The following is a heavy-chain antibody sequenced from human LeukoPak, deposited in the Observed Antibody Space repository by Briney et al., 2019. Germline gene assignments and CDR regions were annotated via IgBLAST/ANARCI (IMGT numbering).Heavy chain of an antibody. Sequence: SETLSLTCTVSGGSISSYYWSWIRQPRGKGLEWIGYIYYSGSTNYNPSLKSRVTISVDTSKNQFSLKLSSVTAADTAVYYCARAPRDSSGWYPFDYWGQGTLVTVSS. CDR2: IYYSGST. CDR1: GGSISSYY. D-gene: IGHD6-19*01. CDR3: ARAPRDSSGWYPFDY. V-gene: IGHV4-59*01. J-gene: IGHJ4*02.